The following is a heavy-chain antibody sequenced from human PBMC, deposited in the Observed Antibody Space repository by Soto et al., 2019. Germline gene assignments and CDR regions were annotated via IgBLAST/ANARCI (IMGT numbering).Heavy chain of an antibody. CDR1: GFTFSSYG. CDR2: IWYDGSNK. CDR3: ARDXSPTYYDFWSGFEYFQH. D-gene: IGHD3-3*01. V-gene: IGHV3-33*01. Sequence: PGGSLRLSCAASGFTFSSYGMHWVRQAPGKGLEWVAVIWYDGSNKYYADSVKGRFTISRDNSKNTLYLQMNSLRAEDTAVYYCARDXSPTYYDFWSGFEYFQHWGQGTLVTVSS. J-gene: IGHJ1*01.